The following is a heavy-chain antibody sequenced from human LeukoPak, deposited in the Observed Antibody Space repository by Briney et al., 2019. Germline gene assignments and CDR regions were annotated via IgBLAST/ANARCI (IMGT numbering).Heavy chain of an antibody. D-gene: IGHD6-13*01. CDR3: ARVGQQLVLVGYYYYMDV. Sequence: PVASVKVSCKASGGTFSNYDINWVRQATGQGLEWMGWMNPNSGNTGYAQKFQGRVTITRNTSISTAYMELSSLRSEDTAVYYCARVGQQLVLVGYYYYMDVWGKGTTVTISS. J-gene: IGHJ6*03. CDR1: GGTFSNYD. V-gene: IGHV1-8*03. CDR2: MNPNSGNT.